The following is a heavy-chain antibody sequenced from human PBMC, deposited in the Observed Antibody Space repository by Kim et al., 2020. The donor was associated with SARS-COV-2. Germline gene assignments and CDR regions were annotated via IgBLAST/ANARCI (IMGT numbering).Heavy chain of an antibody. J-gene: IGHJ4*02. V-gene: IGHV1-69*13. Sequence: SVKVSCKASGGTFSSYAISWVRQAPGQGLEWMGGIIPIFGTANYAQKFQGRVTITADESTSTAYMELSSLRSEDTAVYYCARDYLGDFRGAYFDYWGQGTLVTVSS. CDR1: GGTFSSYA. D-gene: IGHD3-10*01. CDR3: ARDYLGDFRGAYFDY. CDR2: IIPIFGTA.